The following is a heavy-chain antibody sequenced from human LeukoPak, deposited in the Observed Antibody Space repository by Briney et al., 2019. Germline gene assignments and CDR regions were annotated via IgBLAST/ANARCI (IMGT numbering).Heavy chain of an antibody. D-gene: IGHD1-26*01. Sequence: PGRSLRLSCAASGFTFNTYAMHWVRQAPGKGLEWVAVISYDGSNKYYADSVKGRFTISRDNSKNTLYLQMNSLRAEDTAVYYCAKDGIGGAFDIWGQGTMVTVSS. V-gene: IGHV3-30*04. CDR1: GFTFNTYA. J-gene: IGHJ3*02. CDR3: AKDGIGGAFDI. CDR2: ISYDGSNK.